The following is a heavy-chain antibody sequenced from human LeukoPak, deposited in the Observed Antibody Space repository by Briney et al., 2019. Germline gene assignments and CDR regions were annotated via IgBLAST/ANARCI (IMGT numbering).Heavy chain of an antibody. J-gene: IGHJ3*02. D-gene: IGHD3-3*01. CDR1: GGSISSYY. CDR2: IYYSGST. CDR3: ARVSQYYDFWSGYYPNAFDI. Sequence: SETLSLTCTVSGGSISSYYWSWIRQPPGKGLEWIGYIYYSGSTNYNPSLKSRVTISVDTSKNQFSLKLSSVTAADTAVYYCARVSQYYDFWSGYYPNAFDIWGQGTMVTVSS. V-gene: IGHV4-59*01.